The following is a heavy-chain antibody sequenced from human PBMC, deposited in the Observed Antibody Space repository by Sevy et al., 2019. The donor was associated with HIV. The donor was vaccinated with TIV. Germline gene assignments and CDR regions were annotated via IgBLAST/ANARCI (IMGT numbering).Heavy chain of an antibody. Sequence: GGSLRLSCAASGFTFSSYSMNWVRQAPGKGLEWVSSISSSSSYIYYADSVKGGFTISRDNAKNSLYLQMNSLRAEDTAVYYCARDPGIAVAIDYWGQGTLVTVSS. D-gene: IGHD6-19*01. CDR2: ISSSSSYI. V-gene: IGHV3-21*01. CDR1: GFTFSSYS. J-gene: IGHJ4*02. CDR3: ARDPGIAVAIDY.